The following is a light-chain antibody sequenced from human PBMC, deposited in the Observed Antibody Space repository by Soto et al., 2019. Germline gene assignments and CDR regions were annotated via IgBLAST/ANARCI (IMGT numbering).Light chain of an antibody. J-gene: IGKJ4*01. CDR3: QQYNNWPWLT. CDR2: AAS. CDR1: QNVNSN. Sequence: EIVMTQSPATLSVSPGERATLSCRASQNVNSNLAWYQQKPGQAPRLLIHAASTRATGIPARFSGSGSGTEFTLAISSLQSEDFAVYYCQQYNNWPWLTFGGGTKVEIK. V-gene: IGKV3D-15*01.